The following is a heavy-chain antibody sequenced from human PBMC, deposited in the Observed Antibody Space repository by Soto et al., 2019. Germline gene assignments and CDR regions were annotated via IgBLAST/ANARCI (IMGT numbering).Heavy chain of an antibody. CDR2: IIPIFGTA. CDR1: GGTFSSYA. Sequence: GASVKVSCKASGGTFSSYAISWVRQAPGQGLEWMGGIIPIFGTANYAQKFQGRVTITADESTSTAYMELSSLRSEDTAVYYYAGCPITFFGVPNNWFDPWARGPLSTLSS. J-gene: IGHJ5*02. CDR3: AGCPITFFGVPNNWFDP. V-gene: IGHV1-69*13. D-gene: IGHD3-3*01.